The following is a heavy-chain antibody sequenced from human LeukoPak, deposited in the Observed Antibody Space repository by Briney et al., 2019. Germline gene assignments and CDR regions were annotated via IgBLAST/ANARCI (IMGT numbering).Heavy chain of an antibody. CDR2: ISGSGGST. D-gene: IGHD3-10*01. J-gene: IGHJ4*02. CDR1: GFTFSNFA. V-gene: IGHV3-23*01. Sequence: PGGSLRLSCAASGFTFSNFAMSWVRQAPGKGLEWVSAISGSGGSTYYADSVKGRFTISRDNSKNTPYLQMNSLRAEDTAVYYCAKCRWFGELLRYFDYWGQGTLVTVSS. CDR3: AKCRWFGELLRYFDY.